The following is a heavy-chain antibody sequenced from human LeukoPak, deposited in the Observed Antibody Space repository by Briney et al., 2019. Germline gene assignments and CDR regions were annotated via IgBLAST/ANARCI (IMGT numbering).Heavy chain of an antibody. Sequence: GGSLRLSCAASGCTFNNYALNWVRQAPGKGLEWVSFISGGGETTYYADSAKGRFTISRDNSQNTLYLQMNSLRAEDTAVYYCARDYADYVGYFFFDYWGQGTLVTVSS. CDR3: ARDYADYVGYFFFDY. CDR2: ISGGGETT. J-gene: IGHJ4*02. V-gene: IGHV3-23*01. CDR1: GCTFNNYA. D-gene: IGHD4-17*01.